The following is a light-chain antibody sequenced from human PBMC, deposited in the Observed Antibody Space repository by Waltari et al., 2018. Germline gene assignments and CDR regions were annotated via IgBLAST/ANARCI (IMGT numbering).Light chain of an antibody. CDR1: QSVSSY. J-gene: IGKJ4*01. CDR3: QQRRSWPLT. Sequence: EIVLTQSPVTLSLSPGERATLSCRASQSVSSYLAWYQQKPGQAPRLLVYDASNRATGIPARFGGAGSGTDFTLTITSLGPEDFAIYYCQQRRSWPLTFGGGTKVEI. CDR2: DAS. V-gene: IGKV3-11*01.